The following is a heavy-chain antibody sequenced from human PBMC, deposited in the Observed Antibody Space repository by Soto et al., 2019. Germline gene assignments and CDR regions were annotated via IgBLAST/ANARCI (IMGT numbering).Heavy chain of an antibody. J-gene: IGHJ6*02. D-gene: IGHD2-15*01. CDR1: GYSLVNYG. Sequence: QVKLVQSGAEVRMPGASVRVSCEASGYSLVNYGLSWVRLAPGRGLEWLGYISANDGQTEYSQSFKGRLTMTRDTSTSTVYMDLSSLTSDDTAIYYCARDRSGGHPFGFYYYYGMDVWGQGTSVSVFS. CDR3: ARDRSGGHPFGFYYYYGMDV. V-gene: IGHV1-18*04. CDR2: ISANDGQT.